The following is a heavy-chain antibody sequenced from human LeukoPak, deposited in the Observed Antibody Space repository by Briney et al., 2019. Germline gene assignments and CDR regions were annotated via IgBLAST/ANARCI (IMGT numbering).Heavy chain of an antibody. V-gene: IGHV3-30-3*01. D-gene: IGHD6-13*01. CDR2: ISYDGSNK. J-gene: IGHJ4*02. CDR1: GFTFSNYA. Sequence: GGSLRLSCAAPGFTFSNYAMHWVRQAPGKGLEWVAVISYDGSNKYYADSVKGRFTISRDNSKNTLYLQMNSLRAEDTAVFYCARANGGLYSSSFDYWGQGTLVTVSS. CDR3: ARANGGLYSSSFDY.